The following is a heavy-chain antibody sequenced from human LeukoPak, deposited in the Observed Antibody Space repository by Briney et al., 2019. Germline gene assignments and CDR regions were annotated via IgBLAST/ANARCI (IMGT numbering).Heavy chain of an antibody. CDR1: GFTVSRNY. Sequence: GGSLRLSCAASGFTVSRNYMSWVRQAPGRGLECVSVIYGGGPTYYADSVKGRFTISRDTSKNTLYLQMNSLRAEDTAVYFCARDLGIAGTTHAFDIWGQETMVTVSS. D-gene: IGHD1-14*01. CDR2: IYGGGPT. V-gene: IGHV3-53*01. J-gene: IGHJ3*02. CDR3: ARDLGIAGTTHAFDI.